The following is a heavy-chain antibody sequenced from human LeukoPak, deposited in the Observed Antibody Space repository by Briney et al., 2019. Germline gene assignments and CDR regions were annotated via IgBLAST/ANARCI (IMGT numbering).Heavy chain of an antibody. V-gene: IGHV4-59*01. Sequence: SETLPLTCTVSGGSISSFFWSWIRQPPGKGLEWIGYVHDSGTTNYNPSLKSRVTTSVDTSKNQFSLKLSSVTAADTAVYYCARDYVWFGEDYYYYYMDVWGKGTTVTISS. J-gene: IGHJ6*03. CDR3: ARDYVWFGEDYYYYYMDV. D-gene: IGHD3-10*01. CDR2: VHDSGTT. CDR1: GGSISSFF.